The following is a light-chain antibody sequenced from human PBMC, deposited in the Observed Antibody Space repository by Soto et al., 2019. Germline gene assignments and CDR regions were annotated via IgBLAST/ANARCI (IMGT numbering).Light chain of an antibody. CDR2: DAS. CDR3: HQRSSPPLT. V-gene: IGKV1-39*01. Sequence: MHMAQCPSSLSASVRYRWTMTCLASHDISTFLNWHKQKPGKAPKVLIYDASSLQSGVPSRFSGSGSGPDFTLTTSSLQPEDFPTYYCHQRSSPPLTFGGGTKLDIK. CDR1: HDISTF. J-gene: IGKJ4*01.